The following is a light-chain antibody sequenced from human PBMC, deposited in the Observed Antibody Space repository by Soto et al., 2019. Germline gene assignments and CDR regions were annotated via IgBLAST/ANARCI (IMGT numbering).Light chain of an antibody. CDR3: HQDGSSPRTCT. CDR1: QSVSSSY. J-gene: IGKJ1*01. CDR2: GAS. Sequence: EIVLTQSPGTLSLSPGERATLSCRASQSVSSSYLAWYQQKPGQAPRLLIYGASSRATGIPDRFSGSRSGTAFTLAISRPELDVFAVYYCHQDGSSPRTCTFGQGTKVESK. V-gene: IGKV3-20*01.